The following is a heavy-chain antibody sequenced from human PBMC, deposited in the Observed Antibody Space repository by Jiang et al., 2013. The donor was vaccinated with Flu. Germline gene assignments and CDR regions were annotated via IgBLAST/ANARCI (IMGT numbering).Heavy chain of an antibody. V-gene: IGHV3-23*01. D-gene: IGHD4-23*01. Sequence: SCAASGFTFRNYVMSWVRQAPGKGLEWVSGISGSGITNYADSVKGRFTISRDNSKNTLYLQMNSLRAEDTAVYHCASAGSRLGWPPYWGQGTPVTVSS. CDR2: ISGSGIT. J-gene: IGHJ4*02. CDR3: ASAGSRLGWPPY. CDR1: GFTFRNYV.